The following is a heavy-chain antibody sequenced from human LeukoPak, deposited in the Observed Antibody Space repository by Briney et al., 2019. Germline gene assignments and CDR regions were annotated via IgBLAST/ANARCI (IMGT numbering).Heavy chain of an antibody. Sequence: SETLSLTCTVSGGSISSYYWSWIRQPPGKGLEWIGYIYYSGSTNYNPSLRSRVTISVDTSKNQFSLKLSSVTAADTAVYYCARTGIGMDVWGQGTTVTVSS. V-gene: IGHV4-59*01. CDR2: IYYSGST. CDR1: GGSISSYY. J-gene: IGHJ6*02. CDR3: ARTGIGMDV.